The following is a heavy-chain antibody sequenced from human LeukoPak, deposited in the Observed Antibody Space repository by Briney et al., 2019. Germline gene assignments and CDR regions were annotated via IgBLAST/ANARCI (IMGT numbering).Heavy chain of an antibody. CDR1: GYTFTSYY. V-gene: IGHV1-46*01. J-gene: IGHJ4*02. CDR3: AIEGSSHSLDN. CDR2: INPSGGST. Sequence: GASVKVSCKASGYTFTSYYMHWLRPAPGQGVEWMGIINPSGGSTSYAQKFQGRVTMTRDMSTSTVYMELSSLRSEDTAVFYCAIEGSSHSLDNWGQGTLVTVSS. D-gene: IGHD6-6*01.